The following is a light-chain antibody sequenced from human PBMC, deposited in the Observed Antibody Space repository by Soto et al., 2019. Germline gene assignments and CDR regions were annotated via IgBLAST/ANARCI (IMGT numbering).Light chain of an antibody. CDR1: QSVLYSSNNKNY. CDR3: QQYYSGHT. Sequence: DIVMTQSPDSLAVSLGERATINCKSSQSVLYSSNNKNYLAWYQHKPGQPPKLLIYWASTRESGVPDRFSGSGSGTDFTLTISSLQAEDVAVYYCQQYYSGHTFGQGTKVEIK. J-gene: IGKJ2*01. CDR2: WAS. V-gene: IGKV4-1*01.